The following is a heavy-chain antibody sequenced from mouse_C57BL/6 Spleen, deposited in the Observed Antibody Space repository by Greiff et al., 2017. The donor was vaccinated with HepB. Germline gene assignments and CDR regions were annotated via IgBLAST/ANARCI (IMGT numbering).Heavy chain of an antibody. D-gene: IGHD1-1*01. V-gene: IGHV1-82*01. CDR1: GYAFSSSW. CDR3: ANYYGSSYVAY. J-gene: IGHJ2*01. Sequence: VQLQQSGPELVKPGASVKISCKASGYAFSSSWMNWVKQRPGKGLEWIGRIYPGDGDTNYNGKFKGKATLTADKSSSTAYMQLSSLTSEDSAVYFCANYYGSSYVAYWGQGTTLTVSS. CDR2: IYPGDGDT.